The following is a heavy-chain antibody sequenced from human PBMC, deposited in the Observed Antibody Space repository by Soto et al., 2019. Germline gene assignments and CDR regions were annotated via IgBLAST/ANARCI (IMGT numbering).Heavy chain of an antibody. Sequence: GGSLRLSCSASGFTFGTYTMHWVRQAPGRGPECVSTISSHGGRTFYADFVKGRFTMSSDNSKNTLYLQMSSLRLEDTAVYYCVKARATGPKYDFDYWGQGTLVTVSS. CDR3: VKARATGPKYDFDY. CDR2: ISSHGGRT. D-gene: IGHD7-27*01. CDR1: GFTFGTYT. J-gene: IGHJ4*02. V-gene: IGHV3-64D*06.